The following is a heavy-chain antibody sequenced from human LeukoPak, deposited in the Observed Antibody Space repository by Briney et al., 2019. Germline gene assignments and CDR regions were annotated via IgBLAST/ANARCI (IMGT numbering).Heavy chain of an antibody. CDR1: GFTFDDYA. J-gene: IGHJ4*02. D-gene: IGHD6-25*01. V-gene: IGHV3-9*01. Sequence: GGSLRLSCAVSGFTFDDYAMHWVRQAPGKGLEWVSGISWNSGSIGYADSVKGRFTISRDNAKNSLYLQMNSLRAEDTALYYCAKDFTSIPAAGDYWGQGTLVTVSS. CDR2: ISWNSGSI. CDR3: AKDFTSIPAAGDY.